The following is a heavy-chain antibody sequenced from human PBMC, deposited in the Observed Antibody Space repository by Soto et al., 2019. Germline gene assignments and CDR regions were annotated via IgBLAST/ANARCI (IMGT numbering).Heavy chain of an antibody. D-gene: IGHD2-2*01. CDR3: ATDPDCSSTSCPLGY. V-gene: IGHV5-51*01. CDR1: GNILSNYC. CDR2: VYLDDSDA. J-gene: IGHJ4*02. Sequence: GESLKISCNGSGNILSNYCIALVLQMPGKGLEWMGIVYLDDSDARYSPSFQGQVSISADKSISTAFLQWSSLKASDTAIYYCATDPDCSSTSCPLGYWGQGTLVTVSS.